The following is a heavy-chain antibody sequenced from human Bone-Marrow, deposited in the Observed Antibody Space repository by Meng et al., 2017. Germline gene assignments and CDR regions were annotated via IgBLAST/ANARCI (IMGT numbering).Heavy chain of an antibody. Sequence: SETLSLTCAVYGGSFSGYYWSWIRQPPGKGLEWIGEINHSGSTNYNPSLKSGVTISVDTSKNQFSLKLSSVTAADTAVYYCARRKTTYYYGSGSYPNWFDPWGQGTLVTVSS. V-gene: IGHV4-34*01. D-gene: IGHD3-10*01. J-gene: IGHJ5*02. CDR2: INHSGST. CDR3: ARRKTTYYYGSGSYPNWFDP. CDR1: GGSFSGYY.